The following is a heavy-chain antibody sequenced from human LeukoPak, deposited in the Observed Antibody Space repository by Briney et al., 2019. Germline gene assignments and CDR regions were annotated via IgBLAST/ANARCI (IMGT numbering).Heavy chain of an antibody. CDR2: ISGYNGKT. CDR3: ARGAYDFGDYGVSNYYHYMDV. Sequence: ASVKVSCKASGYTFTGYYMHWVRQAPGQGLEWMGWISGYNGKTHYAQKFQGRVTMTTDTSTNTAYMDLRSLRSDDTAVYYCARGAYDFGDYGVSNYYHYMDVWGKGTTVTVSS. J-gene: IGHJ6*03. D-gene: IGHD4-17*01. CDR1: GYTFTGYY. V-gene: IGHV1-18*01.